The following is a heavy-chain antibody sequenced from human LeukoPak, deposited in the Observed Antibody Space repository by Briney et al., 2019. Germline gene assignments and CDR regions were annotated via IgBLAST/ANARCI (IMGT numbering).Heavy chain of an antibody. CDR1: GGTFSSYA. J-gene: IGHJ4*02. CDR3: ARGPYCGGDCYSLDY. Sequence: SVKVSCKASGGTFSSYAISWVRQAPGQGLEWMGGIIPIFGTANYAQKFQGRVTITADKSTSTAYMELSSLRSEDTAVYYCARGPYCGGDCYSLDYWGQGTLVTVSS. CDR2: IIPIFGTA. D-gene: IGHD2-21*02. V-gene: IGHV1-69*06.